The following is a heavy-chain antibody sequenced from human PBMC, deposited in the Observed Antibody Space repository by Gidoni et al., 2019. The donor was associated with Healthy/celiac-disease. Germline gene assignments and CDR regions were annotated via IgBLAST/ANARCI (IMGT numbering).Heavy chain of an antibody. CDR2: ISVSGGST. D-gene: IGHD3-16*02. J-gene: IGHJ5*02. V-gene: IGHV3-23*01. CDR3: AKDFGADDYVWGSYRVRGWFDP. CDR1: GFTFSTYA. Sequence: EVQLLESGGGLVQPGGSLRLSCAASGFTFSTYAMSWVRQAPGKGLGWVSAISVSGGSTYYADYVKGRFTISRDNSKNTLYLQMNSLRAEDTAVYYCAKDFGADDYVWGSYRVRGWFDPWGQGTLVTVSS.